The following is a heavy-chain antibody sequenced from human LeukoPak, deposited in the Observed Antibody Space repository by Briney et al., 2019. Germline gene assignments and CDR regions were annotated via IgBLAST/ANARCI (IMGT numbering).Heavy chain of an antibody. D-gene: IGHD3-22*01. CDR2: ISWDGTT. Sequence: GGSLRLSCAASGFIFEDYTMHWVRQAPGKTLEWVSLISWDGTTYYADSVKGRFTISRDNGKDSLYLQMDALRSEDTAFYFCVKDLSYESSGSFFDFWGQGTLVTVS. CDR3: VKDLSYESSGSFFDF. V-gene: IGHV3-43*01. J-gene: IGHJ4*02. CDR1: GFIFEDYT.